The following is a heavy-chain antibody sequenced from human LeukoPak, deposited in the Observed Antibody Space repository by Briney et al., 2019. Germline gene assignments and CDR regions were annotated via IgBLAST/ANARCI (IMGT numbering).Heavy chain of an antibody. CDR2: ISSSGSTI. CDR3: ARDLSVGYYYGSGSEPDY. V-gene: IGHV3-48*03. CDR1: GFTFSSYE. Sequence: GSLRLSCAASGFTFSSYEMNWVRQAPGKGLEWGSYISSSGSTIYYADSVKGRFTISRDNAKNSLYLQMNSLRAEDTAVYYCARDLSVGYYYGSGSEPDYWGQGTLVTVSS. D-gene: IGHD3-10*01. J-gene: IGHJ4*02.